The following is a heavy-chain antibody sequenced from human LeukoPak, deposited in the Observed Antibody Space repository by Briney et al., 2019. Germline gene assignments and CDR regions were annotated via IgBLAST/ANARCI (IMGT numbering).Heavy chain of an antibody. CDR3: ARSEVKYDFWSGYLY. CDR2: ISSSSSYI. J-gene: IGHJ4*02. CDR1: GFTFSSYS. D-gene: IGHD3-3*01. V-gene: IGHV3-21*01. Sequence: SGGSLRLSCAASGFTFSSYSMNWVRQAPGKGLEWVSSISSSSSYIYYADSVKGRFTISRDNAKNSLYLQMNSLRAEDTAVYYCARSEVKYDFWSGYLYWGQGTLVTVSS.